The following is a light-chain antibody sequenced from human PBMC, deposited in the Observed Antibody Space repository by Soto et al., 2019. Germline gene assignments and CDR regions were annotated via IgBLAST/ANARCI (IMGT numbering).Light chain of an antibody. J-gene: IGLJ2*01. CDR2: EVS. V-gene: IGLV2-8*01. CDR1: SSDVGGYNY. Sequence: QAVVTQPPSASGSPGQSVTISCTGTSSDVGGYNYVSWYQQHPGKAPKLMIYEVSKRPPGVPDRFSGSKSGNTASLTVSGLRADDEADYYCSSHAGSINVAFGGGTKVTVL. CDR3: SSHAGSINVA.